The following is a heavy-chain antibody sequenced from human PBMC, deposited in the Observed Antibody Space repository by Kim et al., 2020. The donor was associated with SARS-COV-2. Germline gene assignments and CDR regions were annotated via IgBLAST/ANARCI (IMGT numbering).Heavy chain of an antibody. CDR3: ARDIVSTGVFDY. CDR2: ISTYTGDT. J-gene: IGHJ4*02. V-gene: IGHV1-18*01. Sequence: ASVKVSCKASGYRFSSHGINWVRQAPGQGLEWMGWISTYTGDTNYAQKFQGRVSMTTETSTSTAYMELRSLRSDDTAVYYCARDIVSTGVFDYWGQGTRVTVSS. CDR1: GYRFSSHG. D-gene: IGHD5-12*01.